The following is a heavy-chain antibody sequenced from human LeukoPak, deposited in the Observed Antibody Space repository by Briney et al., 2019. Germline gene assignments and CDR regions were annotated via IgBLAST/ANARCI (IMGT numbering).Heavy chain of an antibody. J-gene: IGHJ4*02. V-gene: IGHV3-48*03. CDR3: ARDMYKSGWFLGRDYFDY. CDR2: ISSSGSTQ. D-gene: IGHD6-19*01. CDR1: GFTFSSYE. Sequence: PGGSLRLSCTASGFTFSSYEMNWVRQAPGKGLEWVSYISSSGSTQYYADSAKGRFTISRDNAKNSLYLQMNSLRAEDTAAYYCARDMYKSGWFLGRDYFDYWGQGTLVTVSS.